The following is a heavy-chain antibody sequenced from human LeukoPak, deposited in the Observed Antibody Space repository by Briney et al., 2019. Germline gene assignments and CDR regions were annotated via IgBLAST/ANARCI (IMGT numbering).Heavy chain of an antibody. CDR3: ARGGVQLERFDY. D-gene: IGHD1-1*01. CDR1: GGTFSSYA. J-gene: IGHJ4*02. CDR2: IIPIFGTA. Sequence: SVKVSCKASGGTFSSYAISWARQAPGQGLEWMGGIIPIFGTANYAQKFQGRVTITADESTGTAYMDLSSLRSEDTAVYYCARGGVQLERFDYWGQGTLVTVSS. V-gene: IGHV1-69*01.